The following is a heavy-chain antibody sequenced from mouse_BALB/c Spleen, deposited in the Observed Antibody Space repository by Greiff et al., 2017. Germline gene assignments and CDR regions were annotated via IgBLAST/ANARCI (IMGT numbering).Heavy chain of an antibody. CDR1: GFTFSDYG. CDR2: ISNLAYSI. D-gene: IGHD1-1*01. J-gene: IGHJ1*01. CDR3: ARHTTGWYFDV. Sequence: EVQLVESGGGLVQPGGSRKLSCAASGFTFSDYGMAWVRQAPGKGPEWVAFISNLAYSIYYADTVTGRFTISRENAKNTLYLEMSSLRSEDTAMYYCARHTTGWYFDVWGAGTTVTVSS. V-gene: IGHV5-15*02.